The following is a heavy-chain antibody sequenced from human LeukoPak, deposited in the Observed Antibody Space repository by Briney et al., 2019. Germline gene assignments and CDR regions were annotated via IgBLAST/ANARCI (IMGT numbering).Heavy chain of an antibody. D-gene: IGHD3-22*01. Sequence: GESLKISCKGSGYSFTNYWIGWVRQMPGKGLEWMGIIYPGDSDTRFSPSFQGQVTISADKSISTAYLQWSNLTASYTAMYYCARFNNYDSIPFDYWGQGTLVTVSS. V-gene: IGHV5-51*01. CDR1: GYSFTNYW. CDR2: IYPGDSDT. CDR3: ARFNNYDSIPFDY. J-gene: IGHJ4*02.